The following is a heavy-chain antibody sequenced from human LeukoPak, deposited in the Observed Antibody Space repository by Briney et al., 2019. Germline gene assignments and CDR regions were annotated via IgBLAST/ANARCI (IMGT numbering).Heavy chain of an antibody. V-gene: IGHV1-46*01. Sequence: ASVKVSCKASGYTFTSYYMHWVRQAPGQGLEWMGIINPSGGNTSYAQKFQGRVTMTRDTSTSTVYMELSSLRSEDTAVFYCARSIAVADDYWGQGTLVTVSS. D-gene: IGHD6-19*01. CDR2: INPSGGNT. CDR3: ARSIAVADDY. J-gene: IGHJ4*02. CDR1: GYTFTSYY.